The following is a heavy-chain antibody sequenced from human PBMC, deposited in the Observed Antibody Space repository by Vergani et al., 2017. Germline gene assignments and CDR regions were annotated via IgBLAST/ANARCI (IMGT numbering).Heavy chain of an antibody. CDR3: AKEPVRVATIRYYSYGMDV. CDR2: IIPILGIA. V-gene: IGHV1-69*08. D-gene: IGHD5-12*01. J-gene: IGHJ6*02. Sequence: QVQLVQSGAEVMKPGSSVKLSCKASGGTFSSYTISWVRQAPGQGLEWMGRIIPILGIANYAQKFQGRVTITADKSTSTTYMELSSLRSEDTAVYYCAKEPVRVATIRYYSYGMDVWGQGTTVTVSS. CDR1: GGTFSSYT.